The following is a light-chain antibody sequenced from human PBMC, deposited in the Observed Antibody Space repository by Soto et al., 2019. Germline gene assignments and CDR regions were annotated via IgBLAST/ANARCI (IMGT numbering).Light chain of an antibody. CDR2: GVS. V-gene: IGKV3-15*01. CDR1: QSVTNNN. CDR3: QQHSSWPLT. J-gene: IGKJ4*01. Sequence: EIVMTQSPATLSVSPGERATLSCRASQSVTNNNLAWYQQQPGQSPRLLMYGVSNRATSIPARFSGSGSGTEFTLTSSSLQSEDVAVYYCQQHSSWPLTFGGGTKVEMK.